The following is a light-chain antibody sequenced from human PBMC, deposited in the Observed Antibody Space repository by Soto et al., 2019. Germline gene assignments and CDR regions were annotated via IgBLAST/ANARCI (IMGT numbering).Light chain of an antibody. Sequence: EIVLTQSPATLSLSPGERATLSCRASQSVSSHLAWYQQKPGQAPRLLIYDASNRATGIPVRFSGSGSGTDFTLTISSLQPEDFAVYYCQQRSNWPPYTFGQGTKLEIK. CDR1: QSVSSH. V-gene: IGKV3-11*01. CDR3: QQRSNWPPYT. J-gene: IGKJ2*01. CDR2: DAS.